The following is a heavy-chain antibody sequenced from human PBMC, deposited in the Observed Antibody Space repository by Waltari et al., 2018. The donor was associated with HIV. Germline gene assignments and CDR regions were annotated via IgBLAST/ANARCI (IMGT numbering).Heavy chain of an antibody. Sequence: EVQLVESGGGLVQPGGSLRLSCAASGFTVSSNYMSWVRQAPGKGLEWVSVLYSSGSTYYADSVKGRFTISRDNSKNTLYLQMNSLRAEDTAVYYCARDWVVRGAIASDYWGQGTLATVSS. V-gene: IGHV3-66*02. CDR1: GFTVSSNY. CDR3: ARDWVVRGAIASDY. J-gene: IGHJ4*02. D-gene: IGHD3-10*02. CDR2: LYSSGST.